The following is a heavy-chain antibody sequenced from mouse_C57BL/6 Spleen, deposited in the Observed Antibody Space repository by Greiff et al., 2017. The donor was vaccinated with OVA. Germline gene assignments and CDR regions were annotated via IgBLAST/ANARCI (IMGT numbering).Heavy chain of an antibody. CDR1: GYTFTSYW. CDR2: IDPSDSYT. D-gene: IGHD2-2*01. CDR3: ARGLPHYYAMDY. Sequence: VQLQQPGAELVKPGASVKLSCKASGYTFTSYWMQWVKQRPGQGLEWIGEIDPSDSYTNYNQKFKGKATLTVDTSSSTAYMQLSSLTSEDSSVYYCARGLPHYYAMDYWGQGTSVTVSS. V-gene: IGHV1-50*01. J-gene: IGHJ4*01.